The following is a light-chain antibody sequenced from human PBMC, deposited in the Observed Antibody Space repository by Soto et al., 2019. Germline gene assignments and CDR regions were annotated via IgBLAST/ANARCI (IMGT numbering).Light chain of an antibody. CDR2: EDS. Sequence: QSVLTQPASVSGSPGQSITISCTGTSSDVGRYNIVSWYQQHPGKAPKLMIYEDSKRPSGVSNRFSGSKSGNTASLTISGLQAEDEADYYCCSYAGSSTYVFGTGTKV. V-gene: IGLV2-23*01. CDR1: SSDVGRYNI. CDR3: CSYAGSSTYV. J-gene: IGLJ1*01.